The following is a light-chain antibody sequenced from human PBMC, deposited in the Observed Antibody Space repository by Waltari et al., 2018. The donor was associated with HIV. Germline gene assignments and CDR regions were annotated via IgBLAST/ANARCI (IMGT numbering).Light chain of an antibody. CDR2: MNT. CDR3: AAWDASLSAWV. Sequence: QSVLTQPPSASGTPGQRVTISCSGSSSNIGSNYVYWYQQLPGTAPQLLIYMNTQRPSGVPDRFPGSKSGTSASLAISGLRSEYEADYYCAAWDASLSAWVFGGGTKLTVL. J-gene: IGLJ3*02. CDR1: SSNIGSNY. V-gene: IGLV1-47*01.